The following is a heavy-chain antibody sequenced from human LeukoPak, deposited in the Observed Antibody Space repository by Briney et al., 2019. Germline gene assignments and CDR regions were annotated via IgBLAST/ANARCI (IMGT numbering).Heavy chain of an antibody. CDR2: IKQDGSEK. D-gene: IGHD6-13*01. J-gene: IGHJ4*02. V-gene: IGHV3-7*01. CDR3: ARGVDRDSWPDY. CDR1: GFTFSSYW. Sequence: GGSLRLSCAASGFTFSSYWMNWVRQLPGKGLEWLANIKQDGSEKYYVDSVKGRFTISRDNAKNSLYLQMNSLRTEDTAVYYCARGVDRDSWPDYWGQGTLVTVSS.